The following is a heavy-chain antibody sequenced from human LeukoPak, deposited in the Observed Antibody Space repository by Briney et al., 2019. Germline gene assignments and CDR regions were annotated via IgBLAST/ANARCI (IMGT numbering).Heavy chain of an antibody. Sequence: SVKVSCKASGGTFSSYAISWVRQAPGQGLEWMGGIIPIFGTANYAQKFQGRVTITADESTSTAYMELSSLRSEDTAVYYCARAYGDYGVVDYWGQGTLVTVSS. CDR2: IIPIFGTA. V-gene: IGHV1-69*13. J-gene: IGHJ4*02. CDR1: GGTFSSYA. D-gene: IGHD4-17*01. CDR3: ARAYGDYGVVDY.